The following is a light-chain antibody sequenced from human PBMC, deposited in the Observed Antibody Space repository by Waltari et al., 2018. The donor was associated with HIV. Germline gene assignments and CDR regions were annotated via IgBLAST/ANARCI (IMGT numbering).Light chain of an antibody. J-gene: IGKJ4*01. CDR2: FAS. Sequence: EVVLTQSPDLHSVTPNEKVTITCRAIQSIGDSLPWYQQKPDQSPKLLFKFASQSISGVPSRFSGSGSGTDFTLTINSLEAEDAATYYCHQTGSLPLTFGGGTKVEIK. CDR3: HQTGSLPLT. V-gene: IGKV6-21*02. CDR1: QSIGDS.